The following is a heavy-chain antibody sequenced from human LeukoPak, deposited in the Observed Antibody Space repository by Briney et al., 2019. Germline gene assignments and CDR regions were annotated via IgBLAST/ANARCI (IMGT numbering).Heavy chain of an antibody. Sequence: SLRLSCAASGFTLDDYSIDWGRQAPGKGLEWGSGISWNSGSIGYADSVKGRFTISRDNAKNSLYLQMNSLRAEDTALYYCAKDGGSYNLYAFNIWGQGTMVTVSS. CDR2: ISWNSGSI. V-gene: IGHV3-9*01. D-gene: IGHD1-26*01. CDR3: AKDGGSYNLYAFNI. CDR1: GFTLDDYS. J-gene: IGHJ3*02.